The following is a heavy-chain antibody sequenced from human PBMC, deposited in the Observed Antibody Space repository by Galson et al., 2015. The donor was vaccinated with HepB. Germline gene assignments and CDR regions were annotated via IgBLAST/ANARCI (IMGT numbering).Heavy chain of an antibody. J-gene: IGHJ4*02. CDR2: INSYGGST. D-gene: IGHD6-19*01. CDR1: GFTFSTYD. V-gene: IGHV3-64D*09. Sequence: SLRLSCAASGFTFSTYDMHWVRQAPGKGLEYVSAINSYGGSTYYADSVKGRFTISRDNSKTTLYLQMSRLRTEDTAVYYCVKRSGSGWFLYYWGQGTLVTVSS. CDR3: VKRSGSGWFLYY.